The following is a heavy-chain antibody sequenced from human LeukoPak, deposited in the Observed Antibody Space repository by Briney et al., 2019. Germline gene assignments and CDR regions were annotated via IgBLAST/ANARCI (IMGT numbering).Heavy chain of an antibody. V-gene: IGHV3-48*03. CDR1: GFTFSSYE. J-gene: IGHJ4*02. Sequence: PGGSLRLSCAASGFTFSSYEMNWVRQAPGKGLEWVSYISSSGSTIYYADSVKGRFTISRDNAKNSLYLQMNSLGAEDTAVYYCARDRPRGSMVRGVHDYWGQGTLVTVSS. D-gene: IGHD3-10*01. CDR3: ARDRPRGSMVRGVHDY. CDR2: ISSSGSTI.